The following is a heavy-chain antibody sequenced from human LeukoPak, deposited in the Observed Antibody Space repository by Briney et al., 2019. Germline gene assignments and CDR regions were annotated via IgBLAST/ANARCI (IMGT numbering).Heavy chain of an antibody. CDR3: ARIQRDYGGKSYWYFDL. J-gene: IGHJ2*01. Sequence: SETLSLTCAVYGGSFSGYYWSWIRQPPGKGLEWIGEINHSGSTNYNPPLKSRVTISVDTSKNQFSLKLSSVTAADTAVYYCARIQRDYGGKSYWYFDLWGRGTLVTVSS. V-gene: IGHV4-34*01. CDR2: INHSGST. D-gene: IGHD4-23*01. CDR1: GGSFSGYY.